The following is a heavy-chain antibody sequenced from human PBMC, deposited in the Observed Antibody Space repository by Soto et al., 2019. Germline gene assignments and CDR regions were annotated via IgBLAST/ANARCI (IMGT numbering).Heavy chain of an antibody. CDR1: GFTFSNYW. Sequence: EVQLVESGGGLVQPGGSLRLSCAASGFTFSNYWMHWIRQAPGEGLVWVSRINMDGTTTNYADSVEGRFTISRDNARNTLWLQMNSLRADDTAVYCCARVAVGAYWFDPWGQGTLVTVSS. CDR3: ARVAVGAYWFDP. V-gene: IGHV3-74*01. CDR2: INMDGTTT. D-gene: IGHD1-26*01. J-gene: IGHJ5*02.